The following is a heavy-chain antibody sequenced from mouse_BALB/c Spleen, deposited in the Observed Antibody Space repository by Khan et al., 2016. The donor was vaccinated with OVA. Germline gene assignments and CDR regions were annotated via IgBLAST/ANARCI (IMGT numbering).Heavy chain of an antibody. V-gene: IGHV14-1*02. CDR1: GFNIKDYY. Sequence: VQLQQSGAELVRPGALVKLSCKVSGFNIKDYYMHWVKQRPEQGLEWIGWIDPENGNTIYDSKLQGKASIPADTSSNTAYLQLRSLKSADTAVYNCARETARALHAMDYWGQGTSVTVSS. CDR3: ARETARALHAMDY. CDR2: IDPENGNT. J-gene: IGHJ4*01. D-gene: IGHD3-2*01.